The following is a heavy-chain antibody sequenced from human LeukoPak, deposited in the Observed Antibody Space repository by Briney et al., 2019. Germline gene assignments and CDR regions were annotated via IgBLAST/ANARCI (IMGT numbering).Heavy chain of an antibody. CDR2: MYYSGST. Sequence: SETLSLTCTVSGASISSSSYYWGWIRQPPGKGLEWIGSMYYSGSTYYNPSLKSRVTISVDTSKNQLSLKLSSVTAADTAVYYCARHSFRMVKYNWFDPWGQGTLVTVSS. CDR1: GASISSSSYY. J-gene: IGHJ5*02. V-gene: IGHV4-39*01. CDR3: ARHSFRMVKYNWFDP. D-gene: IGHD5-18*01.